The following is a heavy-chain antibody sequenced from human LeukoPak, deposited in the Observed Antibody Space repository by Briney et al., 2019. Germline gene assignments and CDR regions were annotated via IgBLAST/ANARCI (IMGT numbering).Heavy chain of an antibody. J-gene: IGHJ6*02. CDR3: TLQNYGMDV. V-gene: IGHV3-66*02. CDR1: GFTVRNNY. Sequence: GGSLRLSCGASGFTVRNNYMSWVRQAPGKGLEWLSGIYIGGKTYYADSVKGRFTISRNNSKNTLYLQMGSLRVDDTAVYYCTLQNYGMDVWGQGTTVIVSS. CDR2: IYIGGKT.